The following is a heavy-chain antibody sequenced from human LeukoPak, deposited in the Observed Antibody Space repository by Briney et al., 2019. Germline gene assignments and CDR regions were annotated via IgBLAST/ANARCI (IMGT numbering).Heavy chain of an antibody. CDR3: GYSSGWSIDY. D-gene: IGHD6-19*01. CDR2: IRSKAYNYAT. J-gene: IGHJ4*02. CDR1: GFTFSVSA. Sequence: GGSLKLSCAASGFTFSVSAVHWVRQASGKGLEWIGRIRSKAYNYATAYAASVKGRFTISRDDSKSTPYLQMTSLKTEDTAVYYCGYSSGWSIDYWGQGTLVTVSS. V-gene: IGHV3-73*01.